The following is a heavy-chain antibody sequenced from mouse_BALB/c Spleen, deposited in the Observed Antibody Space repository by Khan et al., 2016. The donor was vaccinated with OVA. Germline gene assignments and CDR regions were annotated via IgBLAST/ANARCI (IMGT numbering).Heavy chain of an antibody. J-gene: IGHJ3*01. CDR2: INPGSSTI. V-gene: IGHV4-2*02. CDR3: ARLERYGQLAN. CDR1: GYAFSRNW. D-gene: IGHD2-10*02. Sequence: EVKLLESGGGLVQPGGSLILSCAASGYAFSRNWMSWVRQAPGKGQEWIGEINPGSSTINYTPSLKEKFIFSRDNAKNTPYLQMRKVRSEDTARYYCARLERYGQLANWGQGTLVTVSA.